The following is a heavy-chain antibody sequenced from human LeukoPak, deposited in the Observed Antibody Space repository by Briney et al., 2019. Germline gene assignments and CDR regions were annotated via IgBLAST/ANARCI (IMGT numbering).Heavy chain of an antibody. Sequence: GESLKISCEASGYTFTTYWIGWVRQMPGKGLEWMGIIYPGDSDTRYSPSFQGQVTISADKSISTAYLQWSSLKASDTAMYYCARCREYYYDSSGYVYWGQGTLVTVSS. V-gene: IGHV5-51*01. D-gene: IGHD3-22*01. CDR3: ARCREYYYDSSGYVY. J-gene: IGHJ4*02. CDR2: IYPGDSDT. CDR1: GYTFTTYW.